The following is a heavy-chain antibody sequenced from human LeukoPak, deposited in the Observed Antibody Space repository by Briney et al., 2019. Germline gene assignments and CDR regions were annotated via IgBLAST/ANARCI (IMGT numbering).Heavy chain of an antibody. Sequence: ASVKVSCKASGYTFTIYYMHWVRQAPGQGLEWMGIINPSGGSTSYAQKFQGRVTMTRDTSTSTVYMELSSLRSQDTAVYYCARDASSGWPHFDYWGQGTLVTVSS. V-gene: IGHV1-46*01. CDR2: INPSGGST. CDR1: GYTFTIYY. J-gene: IGHJ4*02. D-gene: IGHD6-19*01. CDR3: ARDASSGWPHFDY.